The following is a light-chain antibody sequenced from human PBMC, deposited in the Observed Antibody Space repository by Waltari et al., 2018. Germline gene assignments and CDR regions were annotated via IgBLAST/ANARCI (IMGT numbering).Light chain of an antibody. J-gene: IGLJ3*02. Sequence: SYELTQPPSVSVSPGQTATIPCSGDALPKQFAHWYHQKPGQAPVVVVYKDTERPAGLPGGLSGSSSGTTVTLTINGVQAEDEADYYCQSADSSGTWVFGGGTKLTVL. CDR1: ALPKQF. CDR2: KDT. V-gene: IGLV3-25*03. CDR3: QSADSSGTWV.